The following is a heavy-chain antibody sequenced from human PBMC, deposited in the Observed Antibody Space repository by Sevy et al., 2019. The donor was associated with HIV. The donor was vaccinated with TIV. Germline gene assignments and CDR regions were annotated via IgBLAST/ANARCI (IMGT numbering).Heavy chain of an antibody. CDR3: VSEYCSGGSCDYFDY. CDR2: IYYSGST. D-gene: IGHD2-15*01. CDR1: GGSISSSSYY. Sequence: SETLSLTCTVSGGSISSSSYYWGWIRQPPGKGLEWIGSIYYSGSTYYNPSLKSRVTISVDTSKNQFSLKLSSVTAADTAVYYCVSEYCSGGSCDYFDYWGQGTLVTVSS. V-gene: IGHV4-39*01. J-gene: IGHJ4*02.